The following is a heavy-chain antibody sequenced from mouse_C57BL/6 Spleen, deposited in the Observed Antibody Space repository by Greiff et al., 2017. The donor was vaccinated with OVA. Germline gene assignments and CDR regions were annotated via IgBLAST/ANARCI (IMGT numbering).Heavy chain of an antibody. CDR3: ARDYGSSYCFAY. D-gene: IGHD1-1*01. Sequence: EVQGVESGGGLVKPGGSLKLSCAASGFTFSDYGMHWVRQAPEKGLEWVAYISSGSSTIYYADTVKGRFTISRDNAKNTLFLQMTSLRSEDTAMYYCARDYGSSYCFAYWGQGTLVTVSA. CDR2: ISSGSSTI. J-gene: IGHJ3*01. CDR1: GFTFSDYG. V-gene: IGHV5-17*01.